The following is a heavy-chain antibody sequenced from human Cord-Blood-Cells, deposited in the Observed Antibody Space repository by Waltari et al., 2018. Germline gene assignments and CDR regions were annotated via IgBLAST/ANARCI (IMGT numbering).Heavy chain of an antibody. D-gene: IGHD2-2*01. CDR3: ARLVACYCSSTSCYAFDL. V-gene: IGHV4-4*02. CDR1: GGSISSSNW. J-gene: IGHJ3*01. CDR2: IYHSGRT. Sequence: QVQLQESGPGLVKPSGTLSLTCAVSGGSISSSNWWSWVRQPPGKGLEWIGEIYHSGRTNYNPSLKSRGTISVDKSKNQFSPKLSSVTAADTAVYYCARLVACYCSSTSCYAFDLWGQGTMVTVSS.